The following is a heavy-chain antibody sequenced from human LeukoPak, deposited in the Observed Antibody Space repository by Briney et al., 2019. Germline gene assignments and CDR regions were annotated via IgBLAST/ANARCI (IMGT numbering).Heavy chain of an antibody. J-gene: IGHJ3*02. CDR3: ARGIGPFGLNDAFDI. CDR1: GYTFTSYD. CDR2: MNPNSGNT. V-gene: IGHV1-8*03. Sequence: ASVKVSCKASGYTFTSYDINWVRQATGQGLEWMGWMNPNSGNTGYAQKFQGRVTITRNTSISTAYMELSSLRSEYTAVYYCARGIGPFGLNDAFDIWGQGTMVTVS. D-gene: IGHD3/OR15-3a*01.